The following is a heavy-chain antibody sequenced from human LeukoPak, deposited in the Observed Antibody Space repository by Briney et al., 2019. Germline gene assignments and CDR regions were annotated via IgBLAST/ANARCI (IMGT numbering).Heavy chain of an antibody. CDR2: IYYTGAT. CDR3: ARALGYDVLTGYNRGWFFDL. CDR1: GVSISSGGYY. V-gene: IGHV4-31*03. D-gene: IGHD3-9*01. J-gene: IGHJ2*01. Sequence: PSETLSLTCTVSGVSISSGGYYWTWICQHPAKGLEWLGYIYYTGATYYNPSVKSRLTLSVGTSENQFSLRLSSLTAADTAVYYCARALGYDVLTGYNRGWFFDLWGRGTLVTVSS.